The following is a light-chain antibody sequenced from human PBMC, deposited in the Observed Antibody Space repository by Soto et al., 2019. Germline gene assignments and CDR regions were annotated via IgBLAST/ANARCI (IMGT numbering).Light chain of an antibody. CDR3: QQRSNWPPT. V-gene: IGKV3-11*01. CDR2: DAS. CDR1: QSVSSY. Sequence: EIVLTQSPATLSLSPGERATLSCRASQSVSSYLAWYQQKPGQAPRLLIYDASNRATGIPARFSSSGSGTDFTLTSSSLAPEDFAVYYCQQRSNWPPTFGGGTKVEIK. J-gene: IGKJ4*01.